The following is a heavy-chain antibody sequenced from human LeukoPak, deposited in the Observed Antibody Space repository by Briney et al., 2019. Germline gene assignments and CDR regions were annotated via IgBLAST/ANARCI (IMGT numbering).Heavy chain of an antibody. D-gene: IGHD2-21*01. CDR3: ARGRPYYSLYYYYYYMDV. CDR2: IYYSGST. V-gene: IGHV4-39*07. CDR1: GGSISSSSYY. J-gene: IGHJ6*03. Sequence: PSETLSLTCTVAGGSISSSSYYWGWIRQPPGKGLEWIGSIYYSGSTYYNPSLKSRVTISVDTSKNQFSLKLSSVTAADTAVYYCARGRPYYSLYYYYYYMDVWGKGTTVTVSS.